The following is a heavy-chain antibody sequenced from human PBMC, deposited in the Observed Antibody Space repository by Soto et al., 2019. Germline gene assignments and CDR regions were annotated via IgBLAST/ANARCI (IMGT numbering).Heavy chain of an antibody. J-gene: IGHJ4*01. CDR2: INPDGRSI. V-gene: IGHV3-74*01. CDR3: ARAGSYRFDY. D-gene: IGHD3-10*01. Sequence: EVQLVESGGGIVQPGGSLRLSCAASGFTFSSYWMHWVRQAPEKGLAWVSRINPDGRSISDADSVKGRFTISRDNAKNTLYLQMNSLTTEDTAVYYCARAGSYRFDYWGHGTLVTVSS. CDR1: GFTFSSYW.